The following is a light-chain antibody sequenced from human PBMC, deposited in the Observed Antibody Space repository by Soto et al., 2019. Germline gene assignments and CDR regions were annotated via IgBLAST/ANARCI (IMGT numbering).Light chain of an antibody. CDR3: QQLTNGHTIT. CDR2: DAS. Sequence: IVLTPSPATXSLTKKARATVSCRASQSVSSYSASYHQKPPNPPXLXXXDASKTDTGIPARISSSGSGKEFTPPTSRLQHEDFGAYYCQQLTNGHTITFGQGTRLEI. J-gene: IGKJ5*01. V-gene: IGKV3-11*01. CDR1: QSVSSY.